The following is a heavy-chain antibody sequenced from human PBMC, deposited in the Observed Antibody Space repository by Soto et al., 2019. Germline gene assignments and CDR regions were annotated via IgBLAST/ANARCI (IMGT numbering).Heavy chain of an antibody. V-gene: IGHV4-59*01. CDR1: GGAISRYY. Sequence: SETLSLTCTVSGGAISRYYWSWIRQPPGKGLEWIGYMYNTGSTVYNPSFKSRVTISVDTSKNQFSLKLNSVTAADTAVYYCARDLWGYCGTDCFPLDVWGQGTTVTVSS. CDR2: MYNTGST. D-gene: IGHD2-21*02. J-gene: IGHJ6*02. CDR3: ARDLWGYCGTDCFPLDV.